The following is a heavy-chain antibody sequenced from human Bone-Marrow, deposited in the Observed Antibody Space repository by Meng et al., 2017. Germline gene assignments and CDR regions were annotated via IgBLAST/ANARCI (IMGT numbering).Heavy chain of an antibody. D-gene: IGHD5-18*01. CDR1: GFTFSSYA. V-gene: IGHV3-30*01. J-gene: IGHJ6*02. CDR2: ISHDGSNK. Sequence: GGSLRLSCAASGFTFSSYAMHWVRQAPGKGLEWVAVISHDGSNKYYADSVKGRFTISRDNSKNTLYLQMNSLRAEDTAVYYCARDGYSYDPYYYYYGMDVWGQGTTVTVSS. CDR3: ARDGYSYDPYYYYYGMDV.